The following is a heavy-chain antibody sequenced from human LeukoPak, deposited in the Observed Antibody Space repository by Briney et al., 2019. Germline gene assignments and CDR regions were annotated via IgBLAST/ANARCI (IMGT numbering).Heavy chain of an antibody. Sequence: VKPSETLSLTCTVSGGSISSYYWSWIRPPPGKGLEWIGYIYYSGSTNYNPSLKSRVTISVDTSKNQFSLKLSSVTAADTAVYYCASDSSTWSRLWYFDYWGQGTLVTVSS. CDR3: ASDSSTWSRLWYFDY. J-gene: IGHJ4*02. V-gene: IGHV4-59*01. CDR2: IYYSGST. D-gene: IGHD6-13*01. CDR1: GGSISSYY.